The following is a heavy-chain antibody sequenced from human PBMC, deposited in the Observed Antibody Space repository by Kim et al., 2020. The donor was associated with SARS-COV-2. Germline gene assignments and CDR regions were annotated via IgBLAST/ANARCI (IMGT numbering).Heavy chain of an antibody. V-gene: IGHV4-39*01. CDR3: ARRGDGDYPL. D-gene: IGHD4-17*01. CDR1: GGSISSSSYY. CDR2: IYYSGST. Sequence: SETLSLTCTVSGGSISSSSYYWGWIRQHPGKGLEWIGSIYYSGSTYYNPSLKSRVTISVDTSKNQFSLKLSSVTAADTAVYYCARRGDGDYPLWGQGTLVTVSS. J-gene: IGHJ4*02.